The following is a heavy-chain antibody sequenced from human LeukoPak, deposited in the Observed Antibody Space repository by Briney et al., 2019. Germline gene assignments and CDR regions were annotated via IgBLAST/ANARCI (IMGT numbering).Heavy chain of an antibody. D-gene: IGHD3-16*01. CDR1: GYTFSSYG. CDR2: ISAYNGNT. CDR3: ARDVGRSYDLDY. Sequence: ASVKVSCKASGYTFSSYGISWVRQPTGQGLEWMGWISAYNGNTDYAQSLQGRVTMTIDTSTSTVYMELRSLQSDDTAVYYCARDVGRSYDLDYWGQGTLVTVSS. J-gene: IGHJ4*02. V-gene: IGHV1-18*01.